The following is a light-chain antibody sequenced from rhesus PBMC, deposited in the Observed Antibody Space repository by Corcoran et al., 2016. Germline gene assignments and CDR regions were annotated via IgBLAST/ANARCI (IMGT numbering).Light chain of an antibody. CDR1: QGISNA. Sequence: DIQMSQSPSSLSASVGDKVTITCRASQGISNALAWYQQKPGKAPQLLIYAASSLESGVPSRLRGSRSGTDFPLTISSLQPEDVATYYGQQGYSTPFTFGPGTKLDIK. CDR3: QQGYSTPFT. CDR2: AAS. J-gene: IGKJ3*01. V-gene: IGKV1-33*02.